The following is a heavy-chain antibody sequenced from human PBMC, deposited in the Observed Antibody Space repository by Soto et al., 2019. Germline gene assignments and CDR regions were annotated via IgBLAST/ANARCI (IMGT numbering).Heavy chain of an antibody. D-gene: IGHD5-18*01. CDR2: ISYDGSNK. J-gene: IGHJ4*02. CDR3: AREGNPGYSYGRLGYFDY. CDR1: GFTFSSYA. V-gene: IGHV3-30-3*01. Sequence: PGGSLRLSCAASGFTFSSYAMHWVRQAPGKGLEWVAVISYDGSNKYYADSVKGRFTISRDNSKNTLYLQMNSLRAEDTAVYYCAREGNPGYSYGRLGYFDYWSQVPLVPVSS.